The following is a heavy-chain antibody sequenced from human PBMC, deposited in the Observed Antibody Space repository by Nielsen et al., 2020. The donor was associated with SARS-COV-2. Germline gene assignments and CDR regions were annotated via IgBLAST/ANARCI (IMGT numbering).Heavy chain of an antibody. CDR2: IFSDDSDT. J-gene: IGHJ4*02. CDR1: GYTFDSYW. D-gene: IGHD5-24*01. V-gene: IGHV5-51*01. Sequence: KVSCKGSGYTFDSYWIGWVRQMPGKGLEWMGIIFSDDSDTRYSPSFQGHVTISVDKSINTAYLQWTSLKASDTAVYYCARPSFLNVNGYIDKYFDYWGQGTLVTASS. CDR3: ARPSFLNVNGYIDKYFDY.